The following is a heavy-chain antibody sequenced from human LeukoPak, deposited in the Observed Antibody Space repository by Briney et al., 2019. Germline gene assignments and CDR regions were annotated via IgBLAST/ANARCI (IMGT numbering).Heavy chain of an antibody. J-gene: IGHJ4*02. CDR2: INPNSGGT. CDR3: ARHTMVRGVLKDY. V-gene: IGHV1-2*04. CDR1: GYTFTGYY. Sequence: ASVKVSCKASGYTFTGYYMHWVRQAPGQGLEWMGWINPNSGGTNYAQKFQGWVTMTRDTSISTAYMELSRLRSDDTAVYYCARHTMVRGVLKDYWGQGTLVTVSS. D-gene: IGHD3-10*01.